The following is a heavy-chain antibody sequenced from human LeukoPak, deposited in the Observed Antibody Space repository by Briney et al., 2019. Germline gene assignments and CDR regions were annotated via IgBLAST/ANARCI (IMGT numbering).Heavy chain of an antibody. Sequence: GGSLRLSCAASGFTFSSSAMSWASQAPGKGLEWVSSISGSGGSTYSADSVKGRFTISRDNSKNSLYLQMNSLRAEDTAVYYCARPQGLYGSGNFDYWGQGTLVTVSS. V-gene: IGHV3-23*01. D-gene: IGHD3-10*01. CDR1: GFTFSSSA. CDR3: ARPQGLYGSGNFDY. J-gene: IGHJ4*02. CDR2: ISGSGGST.